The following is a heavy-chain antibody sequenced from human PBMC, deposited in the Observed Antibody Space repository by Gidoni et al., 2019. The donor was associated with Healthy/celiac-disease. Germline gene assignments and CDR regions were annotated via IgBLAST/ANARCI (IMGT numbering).Heavy chain of an antibody. CDR1: GFSLSNARMG. CDR3: ARDYCSGGSCYSYYYYGMDV. J-gene: IGHJ6*02. CDR2: IFSNDEK. V-gene: IGHV2-26*01. Sequence: QVTLKESGPVLVKPTETLTLTCTVSGFSLSNARMGVSWIRQPPGKALEWLAHIFSNDEKSYSTSLKSRLTISKDTSKSQVVLTMTNMDPVDTATYYCARDYCSGGSCYSYYYYGMDVWGQGTTVTVSS. D-gene: IGHD2-15*01.